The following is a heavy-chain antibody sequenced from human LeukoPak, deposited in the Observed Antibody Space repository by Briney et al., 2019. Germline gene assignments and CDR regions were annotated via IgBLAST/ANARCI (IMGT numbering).Heavy chain of an antibody. D-gene: IGHD1-1*01. CDR1: GFTFSSYS. CDR3: ARGQLDSYNPFDY. J-gene: IGHJ4*02. Sequence: GGSLRLSCTASGFTFSSYSMNWVRQAPGKGLEWISYISRSSGAIYYADPVKGRFTISRDNAENSLYLRMSSLRAVDTAVYFCARGQLDSYNPFDYWGQGILVTVSS. V-gene: IGHV3-48*01. CDR2: ISRSSGAI.